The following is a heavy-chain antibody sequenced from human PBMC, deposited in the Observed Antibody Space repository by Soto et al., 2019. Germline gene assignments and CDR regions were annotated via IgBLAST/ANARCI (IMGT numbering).Heavy chain of an antibody. D-gene: IGHD5-18*01. CDR1: GGSVSSSKW. CDR2: IYRSGST. Sequence: QVQLQESCPGLVKPSGTLSLTCAVSGGSVSSSKWWTWVRRPPGTGLEWIAEIYRSGSTNYNPSLESRVTISIDESKNQFSMKLISVTAADTAVYYCASYNYGTSDAFDIWGQGTMVTVSS. CDR3: ASYNYGTSDAFDI. J-gene: IGHJ3*02. V-gene: IGHV4-4*02.